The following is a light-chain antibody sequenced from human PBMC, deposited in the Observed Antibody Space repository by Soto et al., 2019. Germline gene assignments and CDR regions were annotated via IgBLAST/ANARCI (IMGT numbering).Light chain of an antibody. CDR2: DVS. CDR1: QSVGNW. V-gene: IGKV1-5*01. CDR3: QQYDSYSWT. Sequence: DIQMTQSPSTLSASVGERVTITCRASQSVGNWLAWYQHKPGKAPKLLIYDVSSLERGLPSRFSGSGSGTEFILTISSLQPDDFATYYCQQYDSYSWTFGQGTKVDIK. J-gene: IGKJ1*01.